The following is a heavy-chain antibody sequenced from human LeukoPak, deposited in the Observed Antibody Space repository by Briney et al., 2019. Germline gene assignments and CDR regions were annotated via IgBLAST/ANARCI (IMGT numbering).Heavy chain of an antibody. J-gene: IGHJ4*02. CDR2: INDDGRST. CDR3: VKYSSGWYYDY. V-gene: IGHV3-64D*09. D-gene: IGHD6-19*01. Sequence: GGSLRLSCSASGFTFSKYAMHWVRQAPGKGLEYVSAINDDGRSTYYADSVKGRFSISRDNSKNTLYLQMSSLRAEDTAVYYCVKYSSGWYYDYWGQGTLVTVSS. CDR1: GFTFSKYA.